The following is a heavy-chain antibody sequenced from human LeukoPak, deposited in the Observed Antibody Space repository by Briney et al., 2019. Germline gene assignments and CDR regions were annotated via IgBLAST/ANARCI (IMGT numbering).Heavy chain of an antibody. CDR3: ARGDIYWDY. V-gene: IGHV1-2*02. CDR2: INPNSGGT. Sequence: GAAVNVSCKASGYTFTAYYLHWVRQAPGQGLEWMGWINPNSGGTNYAQKFQGRVTMIRDTSTSTVYMELSRLRSDDTAMYYCARGDIYWDYWGQGTQVSVSS. D-gene: IGHD2-15*01. J-gene: IGHJ4*02. CDR1: GYTFTAYY.